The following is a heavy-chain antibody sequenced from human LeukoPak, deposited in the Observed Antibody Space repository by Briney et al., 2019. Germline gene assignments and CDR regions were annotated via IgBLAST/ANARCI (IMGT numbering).Heavy chain of an antibody. V-gene: IGHV5-51*01. D-gene: IGHD3-22*01. CDR2: IYPGDSDT. CDR1: GYSFTSYW. J-gene: IGHJ5*02. Sequence: TGESLKISCKGSGYSFTSYWIGWVRQMPGKGLEWMGIIYPGDSDTRYSPSFQGQVTISADKSISTAYLQWSSLKASDTAMYYCARVVYCYDSSGCVRSALTRSAWFDPWGQGTLVTVSS. CDR3: ARVVYCYDSSGCVRSALTRSAWFDP.